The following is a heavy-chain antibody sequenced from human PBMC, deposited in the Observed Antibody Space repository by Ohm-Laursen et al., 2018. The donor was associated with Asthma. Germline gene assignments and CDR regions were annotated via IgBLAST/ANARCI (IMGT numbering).Heavy chain of an antibody. Sequence: SVKVSCKSSGGNFDTYAITWVRQAPGQGLEWVGGIIPLFGLPKYAQKFKGRVTITADKSTSTAYMDLTSLTSEDTAVYYCARSRQQLVRYDGFDIWGQGTMVTVSS. CDR3: ARSRQQLVRYDGFDI. CDR2: IIPLFGLP. V-gene: IGHV1-69*10. D-gene: IGHD6-6*01. CDR1: GGNFDTYA. J-gene: IGHJ3*02.